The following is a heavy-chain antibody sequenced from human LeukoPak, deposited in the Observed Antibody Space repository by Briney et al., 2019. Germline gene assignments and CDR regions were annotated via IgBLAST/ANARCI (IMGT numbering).Heavy chain of an antibody. J-gene: IGHJ6*02. CDR1: GFTFSSYW. CDR3: ARSHYYDSSAYYFNYGLDV. CDR2: INGDGSST. V-gene: IGHV3-74*01. Sequence: GGSLRLSCAASGFTFSSYWMHWVRQPPGKGLVRVSRINGDGSSTRYADSVKGRFTVSRDNAKNTLYLQMNSLRAEDTAVYYCARSHYYDSSAYYFNYGLDVWGQGTTVIVSS. D-gene: IGHD3-22*01.